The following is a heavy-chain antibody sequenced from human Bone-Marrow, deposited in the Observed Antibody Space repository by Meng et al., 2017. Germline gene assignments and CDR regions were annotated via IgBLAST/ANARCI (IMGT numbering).Heavy chain of an antibody. Sequence: SETLSLTCAVYGGTFSGYYWSWIRQPPGKGLEWIGEINHSGSTNYNPSLESRVTISVDTSKSQFSLKVSSVTAADTAVYYCARGLSAMVTAYYYGMDVWGQGTAVTVSS. V-gene: IGHV4-34*01. J-gene: IGHJ6*02. CDR3: ARGLSAMVTAYYYGMDV. CDR1: GGTFSGYY. CDR2: INHSGST. D-gene: IGHD5-18*01.